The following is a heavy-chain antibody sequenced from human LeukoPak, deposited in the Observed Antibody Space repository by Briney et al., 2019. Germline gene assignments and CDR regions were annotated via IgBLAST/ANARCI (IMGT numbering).Heavy chain of an antibody. Sequence: ASVKVSCKVSGYTLTELSMHWVRQAPGRGLEWMGGFDPEDGETIYAQKFQGRVTMTEDTSTDTAYMELSSLRSEDTAVYYCATDLPAYGGGAFDIWGQGTMVTVSS. D-gene: IGHD4-23*01. CDR1: GYTLTELS. V-gene: IGHV1-24*01. J-gene: IGHJ3*02. CDR2: FDPEDGET. CDR3: ATDLPAYGGGAFDI.